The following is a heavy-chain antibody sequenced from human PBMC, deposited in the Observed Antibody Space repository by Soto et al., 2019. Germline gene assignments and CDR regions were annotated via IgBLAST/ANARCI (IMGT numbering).Heavy chain of an antibody. CDR3: GMDV. Sequence: PGGSLRLSCAASGFTFSNAWMSWVRQAPGKGLEWVGRIKSKTDGGTTDYAAPVKGRFTISRDDSKNTLYLQMNSLKTGNNYYYYYGMDVWGQGTTVTVSS. CDR2: IKSKTDGGTT. V-gene: IGHV3-15*01. CDR1: GFTFSNAW. J-gene: IGHJ6*02.